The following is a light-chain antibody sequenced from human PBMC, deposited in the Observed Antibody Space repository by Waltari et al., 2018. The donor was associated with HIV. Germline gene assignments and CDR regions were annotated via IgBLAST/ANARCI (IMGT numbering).Light chain of an antibody. CDR2: RND. J-gene: IGLJ3*02. V-gene: IGLV1-47*01. Sequence: QSVLTQPPSASGTPGQRVTISCSGSRSNIGKNFIYWYQQFPGTAPKLLIYRNDQRPSGVPDRFSGSKSGTSASLAISGLRSEDEADYYCATWDDSLSGWVFGGWTKLTVL. CDR3: ATWDDSLSGWV. CDR1: RSNIGKNF.